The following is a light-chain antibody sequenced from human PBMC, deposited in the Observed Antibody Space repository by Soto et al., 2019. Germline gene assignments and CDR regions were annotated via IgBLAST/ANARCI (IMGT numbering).Light chain of an antibody. CDR3: SSYTSSTFYV. Sequence: QSVLTQPASESGSPGQSITISCTGTSSDVGGYNYVSWYQQHPGKAPKLMIYEVSNRPSGVSNRSSGSKSGNTASLTISGLQAEDEAGYYCSSYTSSTFYVFGTGTKVTVL. CDR2: EVS. CDR1: SSDVGGYNY. V-gene: IGLV2-14*01. J-gene: IGLJ1*01.